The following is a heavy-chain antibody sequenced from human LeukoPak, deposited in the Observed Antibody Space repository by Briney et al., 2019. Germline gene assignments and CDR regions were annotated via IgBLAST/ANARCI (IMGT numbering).Heavy chain of an antibody. V-gene: IGHV4-4*07. J-gene: IGHJ4*02. D-gene: IGHD1-26*01. CDR2: IYASGRT. CDR1: GGSISGSF. Sequence: SETLSLTCTVSGGSISGSFWSWIRQPAGKGLEWIGRIYASGRTNYNPSLKSRITMSVDTSENQFSLKLTSVTAADTAVYYCARGDASGRPGIGFDFWGQGTLVTVSS. CDR3: ARGDASGRPGIGFDF.